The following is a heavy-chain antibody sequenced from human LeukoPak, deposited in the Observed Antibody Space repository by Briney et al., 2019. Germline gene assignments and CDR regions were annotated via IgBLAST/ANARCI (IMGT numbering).Heavy chain of an antibody. CDR2: IIPILGIA. J-gene: IGHJ6*03. V-gene: IGHV1-69*04. CDR3: ARVVKGTFFEDYYMDV. Sequence: ASVKVSCKASGGTFSSYAISWMRQAPGQGLEWMGRIIPILGIANYAQKFQGRVTITADKSTSTAYMELSSLRSEDTAVYYCARVVKGTFFEDYYMDVWGKGTTVTVSS. CDR1: GGTFSSYA. D-gene: IGHD3-22*01.